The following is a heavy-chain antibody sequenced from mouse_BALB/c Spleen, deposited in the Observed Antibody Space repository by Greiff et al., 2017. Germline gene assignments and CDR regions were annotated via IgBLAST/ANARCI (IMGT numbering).Heavy chain of an antibody. CDR1: GYSITSDYA. CDR3: ARRNYGSSPWFAY. D-gene: IGHD1-1*01. Sequence: EVKLMESGPGLVKPSQSLSLTCTVTGYSITSDYAWNWIRQFPGNKLEWMGYISYSGSTSYNPSLKSRISITRDTSKNQFFLQLNSVTTEDTATYYCARRNYGSSPWFAYWGQGTLVTVSA. J-gene: IGHJ3*01. CDR2: ISYSGST. V-gene: IGHV3-2*02.